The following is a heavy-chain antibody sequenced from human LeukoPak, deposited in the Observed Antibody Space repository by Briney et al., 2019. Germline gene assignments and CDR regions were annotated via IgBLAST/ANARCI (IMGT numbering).Heavy chain of an antibody. D-gene: IGHD1-26*01. CDR3: ASVAWDLHYTGAFDI. CDR1: GFTFSSYE. CDR2: ISSSGRTI. J-gene: IGHJ3*02. Sequence: GSLRLSCAASGFTFSSYEMNWVRQAPGKGLEWVSYISSSGRTIYYADSVKGRCTISRDNAKSSLYLQMNSLRAEDTAVYYCASVAWDLHYTGAFDIWGQGTMVTVSS. V-gene: IGHV3-48*03.